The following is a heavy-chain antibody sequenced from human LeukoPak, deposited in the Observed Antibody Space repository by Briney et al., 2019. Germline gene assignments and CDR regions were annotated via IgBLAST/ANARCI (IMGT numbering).Heavy chain of an antibody. CDR1: GYTFTSYY. V-gene: IGHV1-46*01. Sequence: ASVKVSCKASGYTFTSYYMHWVRQAPGQGLEWMGIINPSGGSTSYAQKFQGRVTMTRDTSTSTVYMELSSLRSEDTAVYYRARGPRGSGSRRFNWFDPWGQGTLVTVSS. D-gene: IGHD3-10*01. J-gene: IGHJ5*02. CDR2: INPSGGST. CDR3: ARGPRGSGSRRFNWFDP.